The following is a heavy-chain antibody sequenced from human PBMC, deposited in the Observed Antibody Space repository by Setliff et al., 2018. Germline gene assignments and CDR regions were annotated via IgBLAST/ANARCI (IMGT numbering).Heavy chain of an antibody. D-gene: IGHD2-15*01. CDR3: AISSLSICSGGSCPNAFDI. CDR1: GYIFAGYY. J-gene: IGHJ3*02. V-gene: IGHV1-18*04. Sequence: ASVKVSCKASGYIFAGYYMHWVRQAPGQGLEWMGWISSYNDVTNYEQRFQGRVTMTTDTSASAAYMELRGLRPDDTAIYYCAISSLSICSGGSCPNAFDIWGQGTLVTVSS. CDR2: ISSYNDVT.